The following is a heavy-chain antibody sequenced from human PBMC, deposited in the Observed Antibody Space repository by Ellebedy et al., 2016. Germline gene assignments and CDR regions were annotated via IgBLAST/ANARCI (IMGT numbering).Heavy chain of an antibody. V-gene: IGHV4-59*02. CDR3: ARGLYFDSSGYYYWFDP. CDR1: GGSVDTYY. D-gene: IGHD3-22*01. Sequence: SETLSLTXTVSGGSVDTYYWTWIRQSPGKGLEWIGYVFYGGSTKYNPSLRSRVTISLDTSKNQFSLKVTSVAAADTAVYYCARGLYFDSSGYYYWFDPWGQGTLVTVSS. J-gene: IGHJ5*01. CDR2: VFYGGST.